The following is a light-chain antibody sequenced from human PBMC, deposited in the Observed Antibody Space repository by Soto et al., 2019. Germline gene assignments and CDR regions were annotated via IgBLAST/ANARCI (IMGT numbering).Light chain of an antibody. J-gene: IGLJ1*01. V-gene: IGLV2-14*01. Sequence: QSALTQPASVSGSPGQSITISCTGTSSDVGGYNYVSWYQQHPDKAPKLMIYEVSNRPSGVSNRFSGSKSGNTASLTISGLQAEDEADYYCTSYTGSSTHLVFGAGTKVTVL. CDR2: EVS. CDR3: TSYTGSSTHLV. CDR1: SSDVGGYNY.